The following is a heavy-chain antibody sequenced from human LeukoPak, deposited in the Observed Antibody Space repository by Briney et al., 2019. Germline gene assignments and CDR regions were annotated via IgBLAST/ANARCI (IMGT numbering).Heavy chain of an antibody. CDR3: TRGSSGRRDN. CDR2: MNPNSGNT. Sequence: ASVKVSCKASGYTFTSCVINWVRQATGQGLEWMGWMNPNSGNTGYGQSFQGRITTTRDISIGTAYMELSNLTSEDTAIYYCTRGSSGRRDNWGQGTLVTVSA. V-gene: IGHV1-8*01. D-gene: IGHD6-19*01. J-gene: IGHJ4*02. CDR1: GYTFTSCV.